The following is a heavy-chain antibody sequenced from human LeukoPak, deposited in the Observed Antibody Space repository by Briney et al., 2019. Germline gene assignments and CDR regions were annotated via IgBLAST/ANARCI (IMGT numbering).Heavy chain of an antibody. J-gene: IGHJ4*02. V-gene: IGHV3-23*01. D-gene: IGHD3-22*01. CDR3: AKAILIVVDGAVDY. Sequence: PGGCLRLSCAASGFTFSSYAMSWVRQAPGKGLEWVSAISGSGGSTYYADSVKGRFTISRDNSKNTLYLQMNSLRAEDTAVYYCAKAILIVVDGAVDYWGQGTLVTVSS. CDR1: GFTFSSYA. CDR2: ISGSGGST.